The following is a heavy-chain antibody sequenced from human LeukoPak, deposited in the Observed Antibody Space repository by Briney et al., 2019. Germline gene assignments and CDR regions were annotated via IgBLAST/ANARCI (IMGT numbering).Heavy chain of an antibody. CDR3: AKDQAVVVITGDAFDI. CDR1: GFTFSSYA. D-gene: IGHD3-22*01. V-gene: IGHV3-23*01. CDR2: ISGSGGST. Sequence: GGSLRLSCAASGFTFSSYAMSWVRQAPGKGLEWVSAISGSGGSTNYADSVKGRFTISRDNSKNTLYLQMNSLRAEDTAAYYCAKDQAVVVITGDAFDIWGQGTMVTVSS. J-gene: IGHJ3*02.